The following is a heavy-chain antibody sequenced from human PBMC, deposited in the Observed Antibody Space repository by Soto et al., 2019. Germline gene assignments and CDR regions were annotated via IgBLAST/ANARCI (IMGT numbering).Heavy chain of an antibody. CDR1: GFTFTSYW. CDR2: IRQDGSEK. CDR3: ARATSAMPIVAAYFDY. D-gene: IGHD6-13*01. V-gene: IGHV3-7*01. J-gene: IGHJ4*02. Sequence: GGSLRLSCAASGFTFTSYWMGWVRQAPGKGLEWVANIRQDGSEKYYVDSVKGRFTISRDNAKNSLYLQMNSLRAEDTAVYHCARATSAMPIVAAYFDYWGQGTLVTVSS.